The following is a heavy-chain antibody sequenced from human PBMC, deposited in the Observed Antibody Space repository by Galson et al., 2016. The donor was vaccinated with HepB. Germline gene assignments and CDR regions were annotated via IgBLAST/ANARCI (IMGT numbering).Heavy chain of an antibody. Sequence: SLRLSCAASGFSVSGNYMSWVRQAPGKGLEWVSVLYPDGRTYHGDSVKDRFTISGDNSKNILFLQMNSLRAEATAVYYCAKNSGWYGNGYFDLWGRGTLLTVSS. CDR2: LYPDGRT. D-gene: IGHD6-19*01. CDR1: GFSVSGNY. V-gene: IGHV3-66*01. J-gene: IGHJ2*01. CDR3: AKNSGWYGNGYFDL.